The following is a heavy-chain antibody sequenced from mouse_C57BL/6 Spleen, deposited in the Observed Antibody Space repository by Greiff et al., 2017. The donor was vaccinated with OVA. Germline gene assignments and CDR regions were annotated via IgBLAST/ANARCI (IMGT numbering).Heavy chain of an antibody. V-gene: IGHV1-82*01. CDR2: IYPGDGDT. CDR1: GYAFSSSW. CDR3: ARGVTTRFAY. J-gene: IGHJ3*01. D-gene: IGHD2-2*01. Sequence: LEESGPELVKPGASVKISCKASGYAFSSSWMNWVKQRPGKGLEWIGRIYPGDGDTNYNGKFKGKATLTADKSSSTAYMQLSSLTSEDSAVYFCARGVTTRFAYWGQGTLVTVSA.